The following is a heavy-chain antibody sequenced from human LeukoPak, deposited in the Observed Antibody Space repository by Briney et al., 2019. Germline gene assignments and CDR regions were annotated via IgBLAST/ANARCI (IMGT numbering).Heavy chain of an antibody. Sequence: ASVKVSCKASGYTFTSYGISWVRQAPGQGLEWMGWISAYNGNTNYAQKLQGRVTMTTDTSTSTAYMELRSLRSDDTAVYYCARVLSDYGDSGWFDPWGQGTLVTVSS. CDR2: ISAYNGNT. CDR1: GYTFTSYG. D-gene: IGHD4-17*01. V-gene: IGHV1-18*04. J-gene: IGHJ5*02. CDR3: ARVLSDYGDSGWFDP.